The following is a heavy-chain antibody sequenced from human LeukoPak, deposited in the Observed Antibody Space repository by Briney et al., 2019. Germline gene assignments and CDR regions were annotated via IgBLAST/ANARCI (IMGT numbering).Heavy chain of an antibody. J-gene: IGHJ4*02. Sequence: PGRSLRLPCAAPGFTFSYYAIHWVRQAPGKGLEWVALIWSDGSNKYYADSVKGRITISRDNSKNTVYLQMNSLRAEDTAVYYCARELFSSGSCPDGWGQGTLVTVSS. CDR3: ARELFSSGSCPDG. CDR1: GFTFSYYA. D-gene: IGHD3-10*01. V-gene: IGHV3-33*01. CDR2: IWSDGSNK.